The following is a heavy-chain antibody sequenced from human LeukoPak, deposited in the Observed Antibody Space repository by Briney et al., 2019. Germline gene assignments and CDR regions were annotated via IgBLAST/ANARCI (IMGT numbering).Heavy chain of an antibody. V-gene: IGHV3-21*01. CDR3: ATPIAAAGPVWYYMDV. Sequence: PGGSLRLSCAASGFTFSSYSMNWVRQAPGKGLEWVSSISSSSSYIYYADSVKGRFTISGDNAKNSLYLQMNSLRAEDTAVYYCATPIAAAGPVWYYMDVWGKGTTVTVSS. CDR1: GFTFSSYS. CDR2: ISSSSSYI. D-gene: IGHD6-13*01. J-gene: IGHJ6*03.